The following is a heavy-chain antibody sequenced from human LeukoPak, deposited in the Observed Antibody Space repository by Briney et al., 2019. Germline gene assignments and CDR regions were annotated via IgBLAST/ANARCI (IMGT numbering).Heavy chain of an antibody. V-gene: IGHV4-30-4*01. CDR1: GGSINSDNYY. Sequence: SETLSLTCTVSGGSINSDNYYWSWIRQPPGKGLEWIGYIFYSGSTYYNPSLKSRVTISLDTSKNQFSLKLSSVTAADTAVYYCARSLMTIAARLDYWGQGTLVTVSS. CDR3: ARSLMTIAARLDY. CDR2: IFYSGST. D-gene: IGHD6-6*01. J-gene: IGHJ4*02.